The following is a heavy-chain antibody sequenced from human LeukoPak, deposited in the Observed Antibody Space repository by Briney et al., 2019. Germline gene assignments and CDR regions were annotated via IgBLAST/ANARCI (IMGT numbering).Heavy chain of an antibody. CDR1: GFSYSTYW. V-gene: IGHV3-7*02. J-gene: IGHJ4*02. CDR3: ARGRHYSIY. CDR2: INPDGSEK. Sequence: PGGSLRLSCAASGFSYSTYWMTWVRQAPGKGLEWVANINPDGSEKDYVDSVKGRFTISRDNAKNSLDLQMNNLRAEDTAVYFCARGRHYSIYWGQGTLVTVSS.